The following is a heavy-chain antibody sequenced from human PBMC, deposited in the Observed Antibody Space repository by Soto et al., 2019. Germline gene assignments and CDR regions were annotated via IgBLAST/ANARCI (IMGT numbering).Heavy chain of an antibody. CDR1: GYSFTSYW. CDR2: IYPGDSDT. D-gene: IGHD2-2*01. V-gene: IGHV5-51*01. CDR3: ARHGGRLIAPAY. Sequence: PGGSLKISCEASGYSFTSYWIGWVRQMPGKGLEWMGIIYPGDSDTRYSPSFQGQVAMSVDKSISTAYLQWNSLKASDTAMYYCARHGGRLIAPAYWGQGTLVTVSS. J-gene: IGHJ4*02.